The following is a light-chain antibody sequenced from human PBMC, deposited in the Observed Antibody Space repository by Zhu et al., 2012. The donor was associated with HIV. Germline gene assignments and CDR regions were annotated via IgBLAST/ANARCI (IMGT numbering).Light chain of an antibody. V-gene: IGKV1-9*01. CDR2: AAS. CDR3: QQLSSYPIT. Sequence: DIQLTQSPSFLSASVGDRVTITCRASQGISSYLAWYQQRPGKAPKLLIYAASTLQSGVPSRFSGSGSETEFTLTISSLRPEDCATYYCQQLSSYPITFGQGTRLEIK. CDR1: QGISSY. J-gene: IGKJ5*01.